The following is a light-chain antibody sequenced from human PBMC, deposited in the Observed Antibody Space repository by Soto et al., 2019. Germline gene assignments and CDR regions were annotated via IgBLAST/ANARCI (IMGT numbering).Light chain of an antibody. V-gene: IGKV1-5*03. CDR1: QSISSW. J-gene: IGKJ1*01. CDR2: KAS. Sequence: DVQMTQYPYSLSASVGDRVTITCRASQSISSWLAWYQQKPGKAPKLLIYKASSLESGVPSRFSGSGSGTEFTLTISSLQPDDFAIYYCQQYNIYWTFGQGTKVDI. CDR3: QQYNIYWT.